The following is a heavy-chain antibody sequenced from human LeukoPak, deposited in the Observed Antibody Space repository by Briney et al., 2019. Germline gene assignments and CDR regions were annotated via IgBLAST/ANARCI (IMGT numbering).Heavy chain of an antibody. J-gene: IGHJ5*02. CDR2: INHSGST. CDR1: GGSFSGYY. CDR3: ARGSSYCSSTSCYAGWFDP. V-gene: IGHV4-34*01. Sequence: SETLSLTCPVYGGSFSGYYWSWIRQPPGKGLEWIGEINHSGSTDYNPSLKSRVTISVDTSKNQFSLKLSSVTAADTAVYYCARGSSYCSSTSCYAGWFDPWGQGTLVTVSS. D-gene: IGHD2-2*01.